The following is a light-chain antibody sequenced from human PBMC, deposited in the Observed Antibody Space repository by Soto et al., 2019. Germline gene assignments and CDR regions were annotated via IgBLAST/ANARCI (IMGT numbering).Light chain of an antibody. CDR1: QNIKSY. V-gene: IGKV1-39*01. CDR2: ATS. J-gene: IGKJ1*01. Sequence: DIQMTQSPSSLSASVRDRVTITCRASQNIKSYLNWYQQKPGKAPQLLINATSSLQTGVPSRFSASGSGTYFSLVISDLQPEDSATCYCQQGYSSRWTSGRGTKV. CDR3: QQGYSSRWT.